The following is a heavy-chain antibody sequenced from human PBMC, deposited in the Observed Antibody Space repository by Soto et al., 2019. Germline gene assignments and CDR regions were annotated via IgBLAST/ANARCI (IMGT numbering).Heavy chain of an antibody. CDR3: AKVFLSSSSVAFDI. CDR1: GFTFSSYA. J-gene: IGHJ3*02. D-gene: IGHD6-6*01. CDR2: ISVSVGIT. V-gene: IGHV3-23*01. Sequence: PGGSLRLSCAASGFTFSSYAMSWVRQAPGKGLEWVSAISVSVGITYYADSVKGRFTISRDNSKNTLYLQMNSLRAEDTAVYYCAKVFLSSSSVAFDIWGQGTLVTVSS.